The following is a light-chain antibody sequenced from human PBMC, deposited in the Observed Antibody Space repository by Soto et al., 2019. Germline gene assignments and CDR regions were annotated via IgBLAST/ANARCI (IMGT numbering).Light chain of an antibody. J-gene: IGKJ3*01. CDR2: AAS. CDR3: QQRSKWPPT. Sequence: EIVLTQSPGALSLSPGERATLFCRASQSFANYLGWYQQKPGQPPRLLIYAASNRAPGIPARFSGSGSGTDFTLAISSLEPEDFAVYYCQQRSKWPPTFGPGTKVDIK. V-gene: IGKV3-11*01. CDR1: QSFANY.